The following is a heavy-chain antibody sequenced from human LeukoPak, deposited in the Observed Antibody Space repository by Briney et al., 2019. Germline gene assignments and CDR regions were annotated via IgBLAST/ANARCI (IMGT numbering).Heavy chain of an antibody. V-gene: IGHV4-39*07. J-gene: IGHJ5*02. D-gene: IGHD3-10*01. CDR1: GGSISSSSYY. CDR3: ARHGVNALDGSGSYNLRFDP. CDR2: IYYSGST. Sequence: SETLSLTCTVSGGSISSSSYYWGWIRQPPGKGLEWIGSIYYSGSTYYNPSLKSRVTISVDTSKNQFSLKLSSVTAADTAVYYCARHGVNALDGSGSYNLRFDPWGQGTLVTVSS.